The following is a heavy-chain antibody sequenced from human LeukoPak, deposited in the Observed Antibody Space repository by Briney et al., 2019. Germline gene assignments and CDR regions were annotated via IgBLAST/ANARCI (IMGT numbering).Heavy chain of an antibody. Sequence: SETLSLTCAVYGGSFSGYYWSWIRQPPGKGLEWIREINHSGSTYYNPSLKSRVTISVDTSKNQFSLKLSSVTAADTAVYYCARQAISDGGGYWGQGTLVTVSS. J-gene: IGHJ4*02. V-gene: IGHV4-34*01. CDR1: GGSFSGYY. D-gene: IGHD2-15*01. CDR2: INHSGST. CDR3: ARQAISDGGGY.